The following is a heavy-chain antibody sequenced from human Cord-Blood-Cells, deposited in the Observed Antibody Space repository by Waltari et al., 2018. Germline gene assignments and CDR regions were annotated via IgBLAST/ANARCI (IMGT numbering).Heavy chain of an antibody. D-gene: IGHD3-10*01. CDR2: IYYSGST. J-gene: IGHJ5*02. CDR1: GGSISSSIYY. Sequence: QLQLQESGPGLVKPSETLSLTCTVSGGSISSSIYYWGLIRQPPGKGLEWIGSIYYSGSTYYNPSLKSRVTISVDTSKNQFSLKLSSVTAADTAVYYCARQGVTMVRRTFDPWGQGTLVTVSS. V-gene: IGHV4-39*01. CDR3: ARQGVTMVRRTFDP.